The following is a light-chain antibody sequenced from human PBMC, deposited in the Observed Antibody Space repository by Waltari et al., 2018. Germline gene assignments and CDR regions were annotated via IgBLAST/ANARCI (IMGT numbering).Light chain of an antibody. CDR2: GSS. V-gene: IGLV1-40*01. CDR3: QSYDTSLSVV. J-gene: IGLJ3*02. CDR1: GPNHGAGYD. Sequence: QSVLTQPPSVSGAPGQRVTIPCTGSGPNHGAGYDVHWYHHLPRGAPKLLIYGSSSRPLGVPDRFFGSTSGNSASLAIIGLRAEDEGDYYCQSYDTSLSVVFGGGTKLTVL.